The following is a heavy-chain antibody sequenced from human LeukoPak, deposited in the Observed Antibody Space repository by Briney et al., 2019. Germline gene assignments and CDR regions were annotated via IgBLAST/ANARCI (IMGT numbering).Heavy chain of an antibody. CDR1: GGSISSYY. Sequence: PSETLSLTCTVSGGSISSYYWSWIRQSPGKGVEWIGYMYYSGSTNYNPSLKSRVTISEDTSKNQFSLKLSSVTAADTAVYYCARHSPGSISMVRGIITGPIDYWGQGALVTVSS. D-gene: IGHD3-10*01. CDR3: ARHSPGSISMVRGIITGPIDY. J-gene: IGHJ4*02. V-gene: IGHV4-59*08. CDR2: MYYSGST.